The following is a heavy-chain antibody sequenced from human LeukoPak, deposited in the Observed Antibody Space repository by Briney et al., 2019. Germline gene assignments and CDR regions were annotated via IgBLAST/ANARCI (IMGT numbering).Heavy chain of an antibody. CDR1: GYTFIAYY. CDR2: INPKSGGT. V-gene: IGHV1-2*02. J-gene: IGHJ4*02. CDR3: GRSENIAVTGPDY. Sequence: ASVKVSCMASGYTFIAYYIHWVRQAPGQGLEWMGWINPKSGGTNYAQKFQGRVTMTRDTSISTAYVELRRLRSDDTAVYYCGRSENIAVTGPDYWGQGTLVTVSS. D-gene: IGHD3-9*01.